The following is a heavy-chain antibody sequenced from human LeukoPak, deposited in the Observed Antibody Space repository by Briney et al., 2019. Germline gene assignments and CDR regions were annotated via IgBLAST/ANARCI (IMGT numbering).Heavy chain of an antibody. CDR3: XRDXRVVHYYMDV. Sequence: GGSLRPSCAASGFTFSSYSINWVRQAPGKGLEWVPSISVGSSYIYYADSVKGRFTISRDNAKNSLYLQMNSLRAEDTAVYYCXRDXRVVHYYMDVWGKGTTVTVSS. D-gene: IGHD3-10*02. V-gene: IGHV3-21*01. J-gene: IGHJ6*03. CDR1: GFTFSSYS. CDR2: ISVGSSYI.